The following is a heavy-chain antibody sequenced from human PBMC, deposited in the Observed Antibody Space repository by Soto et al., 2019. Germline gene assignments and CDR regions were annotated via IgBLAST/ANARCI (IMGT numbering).Heavy chain of an antibody. Sequence: EVQLVESGGGLVKPGGSLTLSCAASGFAFRSYNMNWVRQAPGKGLEWVASISSGSSNIYYADSVKGRFTISIDNAKNSLVLQMASLRAEDSAVYYCASATVVAATFDFWGQGTLVTVSS. J-gene: IGHJ4*02. D-gene: IGHD2-15*01. CDR1: GFAFRSYN. CDR2: ISSGSSNI. CDR3: ASATVVAATFDF. V-gene: IGHV3-21*01.